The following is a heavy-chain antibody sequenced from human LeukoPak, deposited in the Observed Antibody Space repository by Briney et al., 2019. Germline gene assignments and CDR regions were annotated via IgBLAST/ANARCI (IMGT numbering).Heavy chain of an antibody. D-gene: IGHD3-10*01. CDR1: GFGLSVLS. CDR2: IRPETGEP. CDR3: STDSGRSYFYFDF. Sequence: ASVKVSCKISGFGLSVLSIHWMRQTPGKGLEWVGGIRPETGEPIFAQKFRGRVTITEDTFTDTGYLELRGLTSEDTAVYYCSTDSGRSYFYFDFWGQGTLVTVSS. V-gene: IGHV1-24*01. J-gene: IGHJ4*02.